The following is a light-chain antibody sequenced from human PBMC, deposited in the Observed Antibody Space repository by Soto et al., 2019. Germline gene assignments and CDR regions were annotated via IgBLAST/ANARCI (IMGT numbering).Light chain of an antibody. V-gene: IGKV3-20*01. Sequence: EIVLTQSPVTLSLSAGERSTLSCMASQSVSSSYLAWYQQKPGQAPRLLIYGASSRATGIPDRFSGSGSGTDFTLTISRLEPEDFAVYYCQQYGSSPETFGQGTKVDIK. J-gene: IGKJ1*01. CDR1: QSVSSSY. CDR3: QQYGSSPET. CDR2: GAS.